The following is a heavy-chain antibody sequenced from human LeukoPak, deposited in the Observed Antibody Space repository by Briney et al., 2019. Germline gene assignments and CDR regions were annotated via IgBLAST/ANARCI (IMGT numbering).Heavy chain of an antibody. D-gene: IGHD3-16*01. V-gene: IGHV1-2*02. CDR1: GYTFTGYH. CDR3: ARHQYVWGSYEN. J-gene: IGHJ4*02. CDR2: INPNSGDT. Sequence: ASVKVSCKASGYTFTGYHMHWVRQAPGQGLEWMGWINPNSGDTIYAQKFQGRVTMTRDTSISTAYMELSRLTSDDTALYYCARHQYVWGSYENWDQGTLVTVSS.